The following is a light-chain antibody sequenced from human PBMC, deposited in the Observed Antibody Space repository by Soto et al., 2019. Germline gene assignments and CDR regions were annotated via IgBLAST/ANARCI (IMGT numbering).Light chain of an antibody. CDR1: RSVNSN. CDR2: GAS. J-gene: IGKJ1*01. CDR3: QQYNNWPPWT. V-gene: IGKV3-15*01. Sequence: EIVLTQSPATLSVSPGERATLSCRDSRSVNSNLAWYQQKPGQAPRLLIYGASTRATGIPARFSGSGSGTEFTLTISSQQSEDFAVYYCQQYNNWPPWTFGQGTKVEIK.